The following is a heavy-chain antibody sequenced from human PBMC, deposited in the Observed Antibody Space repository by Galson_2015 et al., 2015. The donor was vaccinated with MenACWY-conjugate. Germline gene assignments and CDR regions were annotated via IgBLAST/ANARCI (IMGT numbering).Heavy chain of an antibody. V-gene: IGHV5-51*01. J-gene: IGHJ6*02. D-gene: IGHD1-26*01. CDR3: ARHPPGGRGMDV. Sequence: QSGAEVKKPGESLKISCKASGYIFTTYWIAWVRQMPGKGLEWMGLVSPGDSNTRYSPSFQGQVTISADKSISTAYLQWSSLKASDTAMYYCARHPPGGRGMDVWGQGTTVTVSS. CDR1: GYIFTTYW. CDR2: VSPGDSNT.